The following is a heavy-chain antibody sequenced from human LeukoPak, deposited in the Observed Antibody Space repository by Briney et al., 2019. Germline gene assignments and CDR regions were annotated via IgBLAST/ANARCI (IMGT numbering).Heavy chain of an antibody. D-gene: IGHD5-18*01. CDR2: IYYDGSGK. J-gene: IGHJ4*02. CDR3: ARDRSQHYFDY. V-gene: IGHV3-33*01. CDR1: GFTFRNFG. Sequence: GGSLRLSCVVSGFTFRNFGMHWVRQAPGKGLEWVAVIYYDGSGKYYVDSVKGRFAVSRDNSKNTLYLQMNNLRVEDTAVYHCARDRSQHYFDYWGQGALVTVSS.